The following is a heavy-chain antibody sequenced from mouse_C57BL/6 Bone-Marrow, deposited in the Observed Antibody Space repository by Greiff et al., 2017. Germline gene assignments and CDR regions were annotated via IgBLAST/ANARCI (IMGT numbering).Heavy chain of an antibody. Sequence: EVQLQQSGPELVKPGASVKIPCKASGYTFTDYNMDWVKQSHGKSLEWIGDINPNHGGTIYNQKFKGKATLTVDKSSSTAYMELRSLTSEDTAVYYCARYYYGSRGYAMDYWGQGTSVTVSS. CDR3: ARYYYGSRGYAMDY. D-gene: IGHD1-1*01. J-gene: IGHJ4*01. CDR1: GYTFTDYN. CDR2: INPNHGGT. V-gene: IGHV1-18*01.